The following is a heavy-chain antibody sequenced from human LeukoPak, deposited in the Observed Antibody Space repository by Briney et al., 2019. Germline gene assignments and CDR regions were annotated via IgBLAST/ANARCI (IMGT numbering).Heavy chain of an antibody. CDR3: ARDLLAAAGNRAEYFQH. CDR1: GFTFSSYA. V-gene: IGHV3-30*04. CDR2: ISYDGSNK. J-gene: IGHJ1*01. Sequence: SGGSLRLSCAASGFTFSSYAMHWVRQAPGKGLEWVAVISYDGSNKYYADSVKGRFTISRDNSKNTLYLQMNSLRAEDTAVYYCARDLLAAAGNRAEYFQHWARAPWSPSPQ. D-gene: IGHD6-13*01.